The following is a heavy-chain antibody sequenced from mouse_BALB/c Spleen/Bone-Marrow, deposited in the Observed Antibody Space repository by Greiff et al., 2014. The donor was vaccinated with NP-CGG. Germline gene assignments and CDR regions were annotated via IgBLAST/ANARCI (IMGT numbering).Heavy chain of an antibody. Sequence: QVQLQQSGAELVRPGTSVKISCKASGYAFTNYWLGWVKQRPGHGLEWIGDIYPGSGNTYYNEKFKCKATLTADKSSSTAYMQLSSLTSEDSAVYFCARLRGYSQAWFAHWGQGTLVTVSA. V-gene: IGHV1-63*01. CDR3: ARLRGYSQAWFAH. D-gene: IGHD2-3*01. J-gene: IGHJ3*01. CDR1: GYAFTNYW. CDR2: IYPGSGNT.